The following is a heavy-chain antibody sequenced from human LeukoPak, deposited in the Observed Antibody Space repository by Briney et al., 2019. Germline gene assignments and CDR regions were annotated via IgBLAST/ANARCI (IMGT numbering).Heavy chain of an antibody. J-gene: IGHJ4*02. V-gene: IGHV3-74*01. CDR1: TFCFSRYW. CDR2: INSDGSRT. Sequence: GGSLRLSCAASTFCFSRYWMDWVRHAPGEVLVWVSPINSDGSRTNYADSLKGRFTISRDYANNSLFLQMNGLTAEDTAVYYCARGEDAIVGVPGPNYWGQGTLVSVSS. D-gene: IGHD1-26*01. CDR3: ARGEDAIVGVPGPNY.